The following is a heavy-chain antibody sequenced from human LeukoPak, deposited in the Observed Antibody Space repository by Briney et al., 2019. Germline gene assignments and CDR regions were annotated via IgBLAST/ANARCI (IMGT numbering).Heavy chain of an antibody. CDR2: IIPILGIA. Sequence: AASVKVSCKASGGTFSSYAISWVRQAPGQGLEWMGRIIPILGIANYAQKFQGRVTITADKSTSTAYMELSSLRSEDTAVYYCAGGVVAATPFLSRYGMDVWGQGTTVTVSS. D-gene: IGHD2-15*01. J-gene: IGHJ6*02. V-gene: IGHV1-69*04. CDR1: GGTFSSYA. CDR3: AGGVVAATPFLSRYGMDV.